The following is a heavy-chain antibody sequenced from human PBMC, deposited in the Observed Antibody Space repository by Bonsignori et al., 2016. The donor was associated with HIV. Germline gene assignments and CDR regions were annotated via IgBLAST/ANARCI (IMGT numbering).Heavy chain of an antibody. Sequence: WVRQAPGQGLEWMGWIHPESGVTRNAQKFQARVTLTRDMSISTAYMELGSLMSDDTATYYCATNTGPIARLGQWGQGTLVTVSS. D-gene: IGHD5-18*01. J-gene: IGHJ4*02. CDR3: ATNTGPIARLGQ. V-gene: IGHV1-2*02. CDR2: IHPESGVT.